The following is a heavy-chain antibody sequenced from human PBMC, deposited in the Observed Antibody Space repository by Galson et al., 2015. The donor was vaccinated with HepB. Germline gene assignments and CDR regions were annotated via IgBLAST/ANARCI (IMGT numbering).Heavy chain of an antibody. V-gene: IGHV3-30*18. Sequence: SLRLSCAASGFTFSSYGMHWVRQAPGKGLEWVAVISYDGSNKYYADSVKGRFTISRDNSKNTLYLQMNSLRAEDTAVYYCAKEPRRPTYYDFWSWGFDPWGQGTLVTVSS. CDR1: GFTFSSYG. J-gene: IGHJ5*02. CDR3: AKEPRRPTYYDFWSWGFDP. D-gene: IGHD3-3*01. CDR2: ISYDGSNK.